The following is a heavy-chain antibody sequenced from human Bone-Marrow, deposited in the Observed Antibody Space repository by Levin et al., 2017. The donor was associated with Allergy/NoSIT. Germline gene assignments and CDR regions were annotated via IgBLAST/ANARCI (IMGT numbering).Heavy chain of an antibody. D-gene: IGHD2-21*02. CDR3: ARVQGVVVTADAFDI. J-gene: IGHJ3*02. V-gene: IGHV4-30-4*08. Sequence: SETLSLTCTVSGGSIWSGDYYWSWIRQPPGKGLEWIGYTYYSGTTYYNPSLKSRVTISVDTSKNQFSLKLNSVTAADTAVFYCARVQGVVVTADAFDIWGQGTMVTVSS. CDR2: TYYSGTT. CDR1: GGSIWSGDYY.